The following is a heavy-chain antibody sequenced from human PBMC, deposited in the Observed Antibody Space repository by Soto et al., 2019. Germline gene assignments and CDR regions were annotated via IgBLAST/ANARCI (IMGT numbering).Heavy chain of an antibody. V-gene: IGHV4-39*01. D-gene: IGHD2-15*01. CDR1: GGSISSSSYY. Sequence: SETLSLTCTVSGGSISSSSYYWGWIRQPPGKGLEWIGSIYYSGSTYYNPSLKSRVTISVDTSRNQLSLKLSSVTAADTAVYYCARLAIVVVVAATPPLIDYWGQGTLVTVSS. CDR3: ARLAIVVVVAATPPLIDY. J-gene: IGHJ4*02. CDR2: IYYSGST.